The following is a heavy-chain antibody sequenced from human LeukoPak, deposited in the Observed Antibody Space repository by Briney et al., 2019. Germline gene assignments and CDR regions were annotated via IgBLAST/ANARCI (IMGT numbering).Heavy chain of an antibody. CDR1: GFTFSSYS. CDR2: ISSSSSYI. J-gene: IGHJ4*02. CDR3: ARDLVVVTAIPLDY. D-gene: IGHD2-21*02. V-gene: IGHV3-21*01. Sequence: GGSLRLSCAASGFTFSSYSMNWVRQAPGKGLEWVSSISSSSSYIYYADSVKGRFTISRDNAKNSLYLQMNSPRAEDTAVYYCARDLVVVTAIPLDYWGQGTLVTVSS.